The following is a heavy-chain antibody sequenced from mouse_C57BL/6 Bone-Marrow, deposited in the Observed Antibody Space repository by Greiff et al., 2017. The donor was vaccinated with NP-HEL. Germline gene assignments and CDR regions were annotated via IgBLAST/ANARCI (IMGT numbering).Heavy chain of an antibody. CDR2: INPGSGGT. J-gene: IGHJ4*01. Sequence: VQLQESGAELVRPGTSVKVSCKASGYAFTNYLIEWVKQRPGQGLEWIGVINPGSGGTNYNEKFKGKATLTADKSSSTAYMQLSSLTSEDSAVYFCAREGGITTVVADYAMDYWGQGTSVTVSS. V-gene: IGHV1-54*01. CDR3: AREGGITTVVADYAMDY. CDR1: GYAFTNYL. D-gene: IGHD1-1*01.